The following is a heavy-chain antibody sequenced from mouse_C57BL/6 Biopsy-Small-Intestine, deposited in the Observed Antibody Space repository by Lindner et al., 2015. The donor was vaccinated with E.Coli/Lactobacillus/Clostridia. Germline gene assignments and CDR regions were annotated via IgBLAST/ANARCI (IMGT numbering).Heavy chain of an antibody. CDR1: GYTFTTYA. V-gene: IGHV1-84*02. J-gene: IGHJ4*01. CDR2: INAGNGNT. Sequence: SVKVSCKASGYTFTTYAIYWVRQAPGQRLEWMGWINAGNGNTKYSQKFQGRVTITRDTSASTAYMELSSLRSEDTAVYYCARDIGSTYGSGSYSTWFDPWGQGTLVTVSS. CDR3: ARDIGSTYGSGSYSTWFDP. D-gene: IGHD2-2*01.